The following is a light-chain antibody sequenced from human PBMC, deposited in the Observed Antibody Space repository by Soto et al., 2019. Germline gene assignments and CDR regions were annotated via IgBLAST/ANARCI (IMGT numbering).Light chain of an antibody. CDR3: SSYTSATTYV. V-gene: IGLV2-14*01. J-gene: IGLJ1*01. CDR1: SSDVGAYNY. CDR2: DVN. Sequence: QSALNQPASVSGSPGQSITISCTGTSSDVGAYNYDSWYQQHPGKVPKLIIYDVNNRPSGVSNRFSGSKSGNTASLTISGLQTEDEADYYCSSYTSATTYVFGTGTKLTVL.